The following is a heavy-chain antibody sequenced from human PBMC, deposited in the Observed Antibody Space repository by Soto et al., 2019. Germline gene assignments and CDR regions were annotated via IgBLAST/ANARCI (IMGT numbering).Heavy chain of an antibody. J-gene: IGHJ6*02. V-gene: IGHV3-48*02. CDR2: ISSRSSTI. Sequence: EVQLVESGGGLVQPGGSLRLSCAASGFTFSSYSMNWVRQAPGKGLEWVSYISSRSSTIYYADSVKGRFTISRDNAKNSLYLQMNSLRDEDTAVYYCARSLDYDFWSAHTPRGGDYGMDVWGQGTTVTVSS. CDR3: ARSLDYDFWSAHTPRGGDYGMDV. D-gene: IGHD3-3*01. CDR1: GFTFSSYS.